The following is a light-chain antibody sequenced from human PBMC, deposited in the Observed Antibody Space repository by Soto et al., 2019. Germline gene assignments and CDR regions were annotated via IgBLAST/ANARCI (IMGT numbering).Light chain of an antibody. CDR1: RDINRN. Sequence: EVVLTQSPGTQSVSLGERVTLNCRASRDINRNLAWYQQVPGQSPRLLIFGASSRAAGVPARVSGSGSGTDFTLTITNVQSEDSAMYYCQQYNNWPQFGQGTLLEV. CDR3: QQYNNWPQ. J-gene: IGKJ5*01. CDR2: GAS. V-gene: IGKV3-15*01.